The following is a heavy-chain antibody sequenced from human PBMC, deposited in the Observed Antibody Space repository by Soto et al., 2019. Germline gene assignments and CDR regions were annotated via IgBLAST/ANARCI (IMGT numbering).Heavy chain of an antibody. V-gene: IGHV1-69*13. D-gene: IGHD3-22*01. CDR2: IIPIFGTA. J-gene: IGHJ4*02. Sequence: SVKVSCKASGGTFSSYAISWVRQAPGQGLEWMGGIIPIFGTANYAQKFQGRVTITADESTSTAYMELSSLRSEDTAVYYCARDRSDYYDSSGYYSGSDYWGQGTLVTVSS. CDR3: ARDRSDYYDSSGYYSGSDY. CDR1: GGTFSSYA.